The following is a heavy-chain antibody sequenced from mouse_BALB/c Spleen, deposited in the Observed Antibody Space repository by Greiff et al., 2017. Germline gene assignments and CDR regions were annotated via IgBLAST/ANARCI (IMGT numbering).Heavy chain of an antibody. CDR2: IDPANGNT. CDR1: GFNIKDTY. J-gene: IGHJ3*01. D-gene: IGHD1-1*01. Sequence: VQLQQSGAELVKPGASVKLSCTASGFNIKDTYMHWVKQRPEQGLEWIGRIDPANGNTKYDPKFQGKATITADTSSNTAYLQLSSLTSEDTAVYYCDSDYGSSYAWFADWGQGTLVTVSA. CDR3: DSDYGSSYAWFAD. V-gene: IGHV14-3*02.